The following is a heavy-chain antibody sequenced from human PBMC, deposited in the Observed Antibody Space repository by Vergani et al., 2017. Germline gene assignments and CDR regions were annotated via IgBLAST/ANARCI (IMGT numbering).Heavy chain of an antibody. CDR3: ARLILGDGDYRGYNDY. D-gene: IGHD4-17*01. CDR2: ISYDGSNK. CDR1: GFTFSSYG. J-gene: IGHJ4*02. Sequence: VQLLESGGGVVQPGRSLRLSCAASGFTFSSYGMHWVRQAPGKGLEWVAVISYDGSNKYYADSVKGRFTISRDNSKNTLYLQMNSLRAEDTAVYYCARLILGDGDYRGYNDYWGQGTLVTVSS. V-gene: IGHV3-30*03.